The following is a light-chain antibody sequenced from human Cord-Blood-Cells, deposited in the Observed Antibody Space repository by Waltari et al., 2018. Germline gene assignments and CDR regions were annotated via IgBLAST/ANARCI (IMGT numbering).Light chain of an antibody. V-gene: IGLV2-23*01. CDR1: SSDVGSYNL. Sequence: QSALTQPASVSGSPGQSITISCTGTSSDVGSYNLVSWYQQHTVKAPQLRIYEGSKRPSGVSNRFSGSKSGNTASLTISGLQAEDEADYYCCSYAGSSTWVFGGGTKLTVL. CDR2: EGS. J-gene: IGLJ3*02. CDR3: CSYAGSSTWV.